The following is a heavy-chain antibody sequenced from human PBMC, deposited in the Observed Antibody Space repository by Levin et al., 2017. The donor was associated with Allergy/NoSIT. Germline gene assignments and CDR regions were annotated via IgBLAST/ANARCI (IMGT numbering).Heavy chain of an antibody. J-gene: IGHJ4*02. Sequence: SETLSLTCSVSGGRITSNDHFWGWVRQPPGRGLEWIGSIHSSGSTYYPASLRIRATISLDTSNRQFSLRLRSVTAADTAMYYCTRSLETAMAPYYADYWGQGTLVSVSS. V-gene: IGHV4-39*07. CDR2: IHSSGST. D-gene: IGHD5-18*01. CDR3: TRSLETAMAPYYADY. CDR1: GGRITSNDHF.